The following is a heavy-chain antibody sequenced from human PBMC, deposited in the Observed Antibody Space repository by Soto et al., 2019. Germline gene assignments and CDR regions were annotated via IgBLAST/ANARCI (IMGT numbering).Heavy chain of an antibody. Sequence: ASVKVSCKASGYTLTSYGGSWVRQAPGQGLEWMGWISAYNGITNYAQKLQGRVTMTTDTSTSTAYMELRSLRSDDTAVYYCARLGQQVYSSGLYYFDYWGQGTLLTVSS. CDR3: ARLGQQVYSSGLYYFDY. CDR1: GYTLTSYG. CDR2: ISAYNGIT. V-gene: IGHV1-18*01. J-gene: IGHJ4*02. D-gene: IGHD6-19*01.